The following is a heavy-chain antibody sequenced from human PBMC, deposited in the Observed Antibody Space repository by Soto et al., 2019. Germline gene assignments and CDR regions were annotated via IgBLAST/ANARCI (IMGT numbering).Heavy chain of an antibody. Sequence: QVQLVQSGAEVKKTGSSVKVSCKDSGGTFSRYAISWVRQAPGQGLEWMGGIIPIFGTANYAQKFQGRVTITADESTSTAYMELSSLRSEDTAVYYCAREGVPAANWFDPWGQGPLVTVSS. CDR3: AREGVPAANWFDP. CDR1: GGTFSRYA. CDR2: IIPIFGTA. J-gene: IGHJ5*02. D-gene: IGHD2-2*01. V-gene: IGHV1-69*01.